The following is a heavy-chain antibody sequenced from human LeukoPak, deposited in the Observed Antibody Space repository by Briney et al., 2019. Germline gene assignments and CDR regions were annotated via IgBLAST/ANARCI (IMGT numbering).Heavy chain of an antibody. CDR1: GFTFRDYT. D-gene: IGHD1-14*01. CDR3: VRDDAGTDHYYYGMDV. Sequence: GGSLRLSCAASGFTFRDYTMNWVRQAPGKGLEWVSAISKSGTYIKYADSVKGRFTISRDNAKNSLYLQMNSLRDEDAAVYYCVRDDAGTDHYYYGMDVWGQGTTVTVSS. J-gene: IGHJ6*02. V-gene: IGHV3-21*01. CDR2: ISKSGTYI.